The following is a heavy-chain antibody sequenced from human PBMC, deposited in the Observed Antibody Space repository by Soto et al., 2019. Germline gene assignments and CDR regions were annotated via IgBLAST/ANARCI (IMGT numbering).Heavy chain of an antibody. D-gene: IGHD2-15*01. Sequence: EVQLVESGGGLVKPGESLRISCAASGFTLSNAWMSCVRQAPGKGLEWVGRIGSKTDGGTTDYAAPVKGRFIVSRDDSKNTLYLQMNSLQTEDSGVYFCTTRIAGGQGTRVTVS. V-gene: IGHV3-15*04. CDR3: TTRIA. CDR1: GFTLSNAW. J-gene: IGHJ4*02. CDR2: IGSKTDGGTT.